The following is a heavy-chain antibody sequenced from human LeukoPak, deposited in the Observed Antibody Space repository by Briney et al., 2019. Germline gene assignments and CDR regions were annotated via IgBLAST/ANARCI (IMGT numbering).Heavy chain of an antibody. CDR1: GFTFSSYW. V-gene: IGHV3-74*01. J-gene: IGHJ4*02. D-gene: IGHD7-27*01. Sequence: SGGSLRLSCAGSGFTFSSYWMHWVRQAPGQRLVWVSRITSDGGSTSYADSVKGRFTVSRDDSKDTVYLQMNSLRGEDTAIYYCAKDATPRNAIWDYSDLWGQGALVTVSS. CDR2: ITSDGGST. CDR3: AKDATPRNAIWDYSDL.